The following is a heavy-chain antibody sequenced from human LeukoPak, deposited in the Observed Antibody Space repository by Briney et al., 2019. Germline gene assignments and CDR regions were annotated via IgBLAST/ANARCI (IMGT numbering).Heavy chain of an antibody. Sequence: PGGSLTLSCAASGFTFSSYGMSWVRQAPGKGLEWVSAISGSGGSTYYADSVKGRFTISRDNSKNTLYLQMNSLRAEDTAVYYCAKASRYFDFSDPLDYWGQGTLVTVSS. CDR1: GFTFSSYG. CDR2: ISGSGGST. V-gene: IGHV3-23*01. J-gene: IGHJ4*02. CDR3: AKASRYFDFSDPLDY. D-gene: IGHD3-9*01.